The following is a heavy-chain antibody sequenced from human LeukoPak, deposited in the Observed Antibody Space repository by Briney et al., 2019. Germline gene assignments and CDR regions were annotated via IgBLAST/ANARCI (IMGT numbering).Heavy chain of an antibody. V-gene: IGHV4-59*08. J-gene: IGHJ2*01. Sequence: SETLSLTCTVSGGSISGYYWSWIRQPPGKGLEWVGYIYCSGSTNYNPSLKSRVTISVDTSENQFSLKLSSVTAADTAVYFCARQASWLPYFDLWGRGTLVTVSS. CDR1: GGSISGYY. CDR3: ARQASWLPYFDL. CDR2: IYCSGST. D-gene: IGHD6-13*01.